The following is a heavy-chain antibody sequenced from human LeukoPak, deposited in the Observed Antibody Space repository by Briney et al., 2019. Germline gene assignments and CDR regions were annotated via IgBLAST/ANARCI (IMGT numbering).Heavy chain of an antibody. CDR2: ISYDVSNK. CDR1: AFTFSSYA. CDR3: ARDDNGDPDASDI. J-gene: IGHJ3*02. Sequence: RSRTLSCAAAAFTFSSYAMHWVRQAPNKGREWVAVISYDVSNKYYADSVKGRFTISRDNSPNTLYLQMNRLRAEDTAVYYCARDDNGDPDASDIWGQGTMVTVSS. V-gene: IGHV3-30*04. D-gene: IGHD4-17*01.